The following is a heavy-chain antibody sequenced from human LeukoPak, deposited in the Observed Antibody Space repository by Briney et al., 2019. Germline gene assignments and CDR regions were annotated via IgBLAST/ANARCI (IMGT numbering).Heavy chain of an antibody. CDR2: IGSAI. Sequence: GGSLRLSCVASGFTFSDFSLNWVRQAPGKGLKWISYIGSAIYYADSVEGRFTISRDNAKNSLYLQMNSLRAEDTAVYYCARDHAYAFDIWGQGTLVTVSS. V-gene: IGHV3-48*01. CDR3: ARDHAYAFDI. J-gene: IGHJ3*02. CDR1: GFTFSDFS. D-gene: IGHD2-2*01.